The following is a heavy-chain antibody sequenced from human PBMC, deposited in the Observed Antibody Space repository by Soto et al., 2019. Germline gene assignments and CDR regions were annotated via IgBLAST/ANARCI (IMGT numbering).Heavy chain of an antibody. CDR3: ARVYSGPTSPFDY. CDR1: GFTFSSYA. Sequence: PGGSLRLSCAASGFTFSSYAMHWVRQAPGKGLEWVAVISYDGSNKYYADSVKGRFTISRDNSKNTLYLQMNSLRAEDTAVYYCARVYSGPTSPFDYWGQGTLVTVSS. J-gene: IGHJ4*02. V-gene: IGHV3-30-3*01. CDR2: ISYDGSNK. D-gene: IGHD5-12*01.